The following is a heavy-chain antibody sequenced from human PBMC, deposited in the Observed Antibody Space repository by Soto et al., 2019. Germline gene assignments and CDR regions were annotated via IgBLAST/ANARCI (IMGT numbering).Heavy chain of an antibody. J-gene: IGHJ4*02. V-gene: IGHV4-59*08. Sequence: ASETLSLTCSVSGGSVSSDYWTWIRQPPGKGLEWMGFIYDSGTPNYNPSLKSRVIISIDTSKNQFSLNLTSVTAADTAIYYCARHFSVDYFDYWGQGALVTVS. CDR2: IYDSGTP. CDR3: ARHFSVDYFDY. CDR1: GGSVSSDY.